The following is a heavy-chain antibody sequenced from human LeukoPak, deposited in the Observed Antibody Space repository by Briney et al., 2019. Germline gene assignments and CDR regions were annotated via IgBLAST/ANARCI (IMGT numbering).Heavy chain of an antibody. D-gene: IGHD2-21*01. CDR1: GFTFSSYG. CDR2: IWYDGSNK. V-gene: IGHV3-33*06. J-gene: IGHJ6*03. Sequence: VRSLRLSCAASGFTFSSYGMHWVRQAPGKGLEWVAVIWYDGSNKYYADSVKGRFTISRDNSKNTLYLQMNSLRAEDTAVYYCAKSQQATTFVVGYMDVWGKGTTVTVSS. CDR3: AKSQQATTFVVGYMDV.